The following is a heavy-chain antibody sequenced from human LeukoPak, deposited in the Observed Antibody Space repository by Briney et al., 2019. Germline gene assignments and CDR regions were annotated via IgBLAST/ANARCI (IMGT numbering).Heavy chain of an antibody. CDR3: ARGSIAVAGTGYFDY. Sequence: ASVKISCMASGYTFTSYAMHWVRQAPGQRLEWMGWINAGNGNTKYSQKFQGRVTITRDTSASTAYMELSSLRSEDTAVYYCARGSIAVAGTGYFDYWGQGTTVTVSS. CDR1: GYTFTSYA. CDR2: INAGNGNT. V-gene: IGHV1-3*01. D-gene: IGHD6-19*01. J-gene: IGHJ4*03.